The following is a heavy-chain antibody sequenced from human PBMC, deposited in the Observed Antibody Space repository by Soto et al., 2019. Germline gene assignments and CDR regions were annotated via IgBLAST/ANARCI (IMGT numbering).Heavy chain of an antibody. D-gene: IGHD6-13*01. CDR3: ARDTLSSSWNPYYYYGMDV. V-gene: IGHV3-21*01. CDR1: GFTFSSYS. J-gene: IGHJ6*02. CDR2: ISSSSSYI. Sequence: EVQLVESGGGLVKPGGSLRLSCAASGFTFSSYSMNWVRQAPGKGLEWVSSISSSSSYIYYADSVKGRFTISRDNAKKXLNXQMNSRRAEDTAVYYCARDTLSSSWNPYYYYGMDVWGQGTTVTVSS.